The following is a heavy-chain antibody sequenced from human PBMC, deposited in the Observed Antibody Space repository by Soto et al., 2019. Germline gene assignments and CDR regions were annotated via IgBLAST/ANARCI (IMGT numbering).Heavy chain of an antibody. V-gene: IGHV3-21*01. CDR2: ISSSSSYI. CDR1: GFTFSSYS. J-gene: IGHJ1*01. Sequence: LRLSCAASGFTFSSYSMNWVRQAPGKGLEWVSSISSSSSYIYYADSVKGRFTISRDNAKNSLYLQMNSLRAEDTAVYYCARSQNYYDSSGYNEYFQHWGQGTLVTVSS. CDR3: ARSQNYYDSSGYNEYFQH. D-gene: IGHD3-22*01.